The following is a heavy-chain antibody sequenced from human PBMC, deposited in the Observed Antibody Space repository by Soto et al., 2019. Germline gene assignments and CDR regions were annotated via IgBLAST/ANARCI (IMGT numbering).Heavy chain of an antibody. J-gene: IGHJ6*02. CDR3: AKDSGPGELLTYYYYGMDV. CDR2: ISGSGGST. V-gene: IGHV3-23*01. Sequence: GGSLRLSCAASGFNFSSYAMSWVRQAPGKGLEWVSAISGSGGSTYYADSVKGRFTISRDNSKNTLYLQMNSLRAEDTAVYYCAKDSGPGELLTYYYYGMDVWGQGTTVTVSS. CDR1: GFNFSSYA. D-gene: IGHD1-26*01.